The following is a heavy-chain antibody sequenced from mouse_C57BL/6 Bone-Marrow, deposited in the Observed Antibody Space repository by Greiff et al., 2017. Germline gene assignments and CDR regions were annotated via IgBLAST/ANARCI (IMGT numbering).Heavy chain of an antibody. Sequence: VKLVESGAELARPGASVKLSCKASGYTFTSYGISWVKQRTGQGLEWIGEIYPRSGNTYYNEKFKGKATLTEDKSSSTAYMELRSLTSEDSAVYFCARGTYYSNLGSMDYWGQGTSVTVSS. V-gene: IGHV1-81*01. CDR2: IYPRSGNT. D-gene: IGHD2-5*01. CDR3: ARGTYYSNLGSMDY. CDR1: GYTFTSYG. J-gene: IGHJ4*01.